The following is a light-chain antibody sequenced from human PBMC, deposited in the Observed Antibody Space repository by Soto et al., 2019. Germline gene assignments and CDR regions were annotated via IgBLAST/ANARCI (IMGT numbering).Light chain of an antibody. CDR2: GNT. CDR1: SSNIGAGHA. Sequence: QSVLTQPSSVSGAPGQRITISCTGGSSNIGAGHAVHWYQQQPGTAPRLLIYGNTNRPSGVPDRFAASRSGTSASLAITGLQAEDEADCYCQSYDTSLSGCVFGGGTKLTVL. CDR3: QSYDTSLSGCV. V-gene: IGLV1-40*01. J-gene: IGLJ2*01.